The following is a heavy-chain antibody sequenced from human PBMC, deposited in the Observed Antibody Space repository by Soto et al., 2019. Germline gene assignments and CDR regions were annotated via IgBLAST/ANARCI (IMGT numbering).Heavy chain of an antibody. V-gene: IGHV4-4*02. CDR3: ASAVYSTNDNCWDDFYYYNLDV. D-gene: IGHD1-1*01. J-gene: IGHJ6*02. CDR1: GASISSSKHW. Sequence: SPTLSLTYVVSGASISSSKHWWTWVRQPPGKGLGWIGEIYHTGGVSYVSSLRRRITLSVDQTQNQFSLKLNSVTAADTPTYYCASAVYSTNDNCWDDFYYYNLDVWGQGTTVT. CDR2: IYHTGGV.